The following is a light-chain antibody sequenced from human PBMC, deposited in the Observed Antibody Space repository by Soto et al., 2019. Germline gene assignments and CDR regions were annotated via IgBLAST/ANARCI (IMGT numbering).Light chain of an antibody. CDR1: QSVSSN. CDR3: QHQNNWPPWT. V-gene: IGKV3-15*01. J-gene: IGKJ1*01. CDR2: GAS. Sequence: EIVLTQSPATLSVSPGERATLSCRASQSVSSNLAWYQQKPGQAPRLLIYGASTRATGIPARFSGSGSGTEFVFTLISLLSEDVAFYLCQHQNNWPPWTLGQGTKVEIK.